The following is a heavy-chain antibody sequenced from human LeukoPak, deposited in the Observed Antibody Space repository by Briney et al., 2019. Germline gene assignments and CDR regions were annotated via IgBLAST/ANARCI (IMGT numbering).Heavy chain of an antibody. CDR3: ARGKYSSFPNWFDP. CDR1: GYTFTGYY. V-gene: IGHV1-2*02. D-gene: IGHD6-19*01. CDR2: INPNSGGT. J-gene: IGHJ5*02. Sequence: ASVKVSCKASGYTFTGYYMHWVRQAPGQGLEWMGWINPNSGGTNYVQKFQGRVTMTRDTSISTAYMELSRLRSDDTAVYYCARGKYSSFPNWFDPWGQGTLVTVSS.